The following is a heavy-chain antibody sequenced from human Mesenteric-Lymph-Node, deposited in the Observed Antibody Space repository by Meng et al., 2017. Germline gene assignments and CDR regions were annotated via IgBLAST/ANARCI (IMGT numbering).Heavy chain of an antibody. CDR2: IRNKANSYNT. CDR3: GRVGGWMGGTNAFDF. D-gene: IGHD1-14*01. V-gene: IGHV3-72*01. CDR1: GFTFNDAW. Sequence: GESLKISCAASGFTFNDAWMSWVRQAPGKGLEWVGRIRNKANSYNTEYAASVKGRFTISRDDSESSVYLQMDSLKSEDTAVYYCGRVGGWMGGTNAFDFWGQGTTVTVSS. J-gene: IGHJ3*01.